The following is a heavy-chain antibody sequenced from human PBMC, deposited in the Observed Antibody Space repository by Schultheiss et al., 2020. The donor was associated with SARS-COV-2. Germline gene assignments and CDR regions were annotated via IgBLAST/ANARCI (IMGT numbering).Heavy chain of an antibody. CDR2: IYYSGST. CDR1: GGSISSYY. CDR3: ARAQGTIFGVVKSPGWFDP. D-gene: IGHD3-3*01. V-gene: IGHV4-59*01. J-gene: IGHJ5*02. Sequence: SQTLSLTCTVSGGSISSYYWSWIRQPPGKGLEWIGYIYYSGSTNYNPSLKSRVTISVDTSKNQFSLKLSSVTAADTAVYYCARAQGTIFGVVKSPGWFDPWGQGTLVTVSS.